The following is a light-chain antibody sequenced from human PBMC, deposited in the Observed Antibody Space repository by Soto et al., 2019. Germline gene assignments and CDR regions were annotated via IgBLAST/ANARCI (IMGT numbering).Light chain of an antibody. J-gene: IGKJ1*01. CDR2: KAS. CDR3: QQYGSYSPWT. CDR1: QSIGSW. Sequence: DIQMTQSPSTLSASVGDRVTITCRASQSIGSWLAWYQQKPGKAPKLLIYKASSLESGVPSRFSGSGSGTEVTLTISSLQPDDFASYYCQQYGSYSPWTFGQGNKVEIK. V-gene: IGKV1-5*03.